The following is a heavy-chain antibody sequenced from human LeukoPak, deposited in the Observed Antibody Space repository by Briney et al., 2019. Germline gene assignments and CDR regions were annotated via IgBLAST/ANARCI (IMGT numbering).Heavy chain of an antibody. D-gene: IGHD1-26*01. V-gene: IGHV5-51*01. Sequence: GESLKISCQGSGYSFTTYWIVWVRQMPGKGLEWMGIIYPGDSDTRYSPSFQGQVTISADKSISTAYLQWSSLKTSDTAMYYCARELYSGSYFYWGQGTLVTVSS. CDR3: ARELYSGSYFY. CDR1: GYSFTTYW. CDR2: IYPGDSDT. J-gene: IGHJ4*02.